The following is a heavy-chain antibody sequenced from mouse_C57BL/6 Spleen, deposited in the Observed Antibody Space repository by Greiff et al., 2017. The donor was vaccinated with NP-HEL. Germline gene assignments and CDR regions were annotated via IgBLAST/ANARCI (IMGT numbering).Heavy chain of an antibody. D-gene: IGHD1-1*01. CDR3: TRPLGITTVVAPHAMDY. CDR1: GYTFTDYE. J-gene: IGHJ4*01. Sequence: QVQLQQSGAELVRPGASVTLSCKASGYTFTDYEMHWVKQTPVHGLEWIGAIDPETGGTAYNQKFKGKAILTADKSSSTAYMELRSLTSEDSAVYYCTRPLGITTVVAPHAMDYWGQGTSVTVSS. V-gene: IGHV1-15*01. CDR2: IDPETGGT.